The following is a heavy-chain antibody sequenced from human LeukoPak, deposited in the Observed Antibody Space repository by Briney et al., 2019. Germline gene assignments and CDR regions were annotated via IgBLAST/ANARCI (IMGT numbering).Heavy chain of an antibody. V-gene: IGHV4-59*08. D-gene: IGHD6-13*01. CDR2: IYYSGST. CDR3: WADTSIAARANWFDP. CDR1: GGSISSYY. Sequence: SSETLSLTCTVSGGSISSYYWSWIRQPPGKGLEWIGYIYYSGSTNYNPSLKSRVTISINTSKNQFSLKLSSVTAADTAVYYCWADTSIAARANWFDPGGQGTLATVSS. J-gene: IGHJ5*02.